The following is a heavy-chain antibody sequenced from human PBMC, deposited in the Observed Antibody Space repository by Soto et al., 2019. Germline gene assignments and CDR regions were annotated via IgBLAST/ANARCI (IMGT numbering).Heavy chain of an antibody. D-gene: IGHD2-15*01. Sequence: QVQLVESGGGVVQPGRSLRLSCAASGFTFSSYGMHWVRQAPGKGLEWVAVIWYDGSNKYYADSVKGRFTISRDNSKNTLYLRMNSLRAEDTAVYYCARDRPTRPRAAGYFDLWGRGTLVTVSS. CDR3: ARDRPTRPRAAGYFDL. V-gene: IGHV3-33*01. CDR1: GFTFSSYG. J-gene: IGHJ2*01. CDR2: IWYDGSNK.